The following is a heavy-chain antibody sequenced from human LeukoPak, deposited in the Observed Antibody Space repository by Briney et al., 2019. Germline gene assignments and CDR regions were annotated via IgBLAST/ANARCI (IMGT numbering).Heavy chain of an antibody. CDR3: ARARIAVAGDFDY. D-gene: IGHD6-19*01. CDR1: GGSISSSNW. Sequence: RASETLSLTCAVSGGSISSSNWWSWVRQSPVKGLEWLGEIYHSGSTSYNPSLKSRVTVSVDKSKIQFSLKLSTVTVAATAVYYCARARIAVAGDFDYWGQGTLVTVSS. J-gene: IGHJ4*02. V-gene: IGHV4-4*02. CDR2: IYHSGST.